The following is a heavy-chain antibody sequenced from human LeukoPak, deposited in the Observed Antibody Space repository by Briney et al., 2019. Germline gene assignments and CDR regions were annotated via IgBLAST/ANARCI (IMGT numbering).Heavy chain of an antibody. V-gene: IGHV3-23*01. CDR3: AKDSSSSGFDY. CDR1: GFTFSSYA. J-gene: IGHJ4*02. Sequence: GGSLRLSCAASGFTFSSYAMSWVRQAPGKGLEWVSAISGSGGSTYYADSVKGRFTISISNSTNTLYLPMNSLRAADTAVYYCAKDSSSSGFDYWGQGTLVTVSS. CDR2: ISGSGGST. D-gene: IGHD6-6*01.